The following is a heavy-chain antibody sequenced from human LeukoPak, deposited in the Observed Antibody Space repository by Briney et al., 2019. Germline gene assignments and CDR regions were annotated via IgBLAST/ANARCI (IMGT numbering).Heavy chain of an antibody. Sequence: ASVKVSCKASGYTFTSYDINWVRQATGQGLEWMGWMNPNSGNTGYAQKFQGRVTMTRNTSISTAYMELSSLRSEDTAVYYCARKLATYYDFWSGWDQYYFDYWGQGTLVTVSS. V-gene: IGHV1-8*01. J-gene: IGHJ4*02. CDR1: GYTFTSYD. CDR3: ARKLATYYDFWSGWDQYYFDY. CDR2: MNPNSGNT. D-gene: IGHD3-3*01.